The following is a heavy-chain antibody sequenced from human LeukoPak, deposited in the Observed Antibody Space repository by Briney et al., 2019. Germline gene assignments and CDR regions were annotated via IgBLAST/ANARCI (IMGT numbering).Heavy chain of an antibody. Sequence: AGGSLRLSCAASGFTFSSYAMSWVRQAPGKGLEWVSAISGSGGSTYYADSVKGRFTISRDNSKNTLYLQMNSLRAEDTAAYYCAKAPPSIAASGTFDYWGQGTLVTVSS. J-gene: IGHJ4*02. V-gene: IGHV3-23*01. CDR2: ISGSGGST. D-gene: IGHD6-13*01. CDR3: AKAPPSIAASGTFDY. CDR1: GFTFSSYA.